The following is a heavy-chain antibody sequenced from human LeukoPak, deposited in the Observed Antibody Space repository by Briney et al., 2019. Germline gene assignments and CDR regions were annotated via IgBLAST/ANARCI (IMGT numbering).Heavy chain of an antibody. V-gene: IGHV4-34*01. CDR2: IYYSGST. D-gene: IGHD6-25*01. J-gene: IGHJ3*02. CDR1: GGSFSGYY. Sequence: SETLSLTCAVYGGSFSGYYWSWIRQPPGKGLEWIGSIYYSGSTYYNPSLKSRVTISVDTSKNQFSLKLNSVTAADTAVYYCASAAMTLDTFDIWGQGTMVTVSS. CDR3: ASAAMTLDTFDI.